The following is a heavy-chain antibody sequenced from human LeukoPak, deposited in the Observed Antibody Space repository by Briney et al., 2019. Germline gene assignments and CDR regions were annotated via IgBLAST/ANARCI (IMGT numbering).Heavy chain of an antibody. D-gene: IGHD1-1*01. CDR1: GFTFSSYD. V-gene: IGHV3-23*01. CDR2: ISGSGGGT. CDR3: AKDLRRYRNNYFDY. Sequence: PGGSLRLSCAVSGFTFSSYDMSWVRQAPAKGLEWVSTISGSGGGTYYADSVKGRFTISRDDSKNTLYLQMNSLRAEDTAVYYCAKDLRRYRNNYFDYWGQGTLVTVSS. J-gene: IGHJ4*02.